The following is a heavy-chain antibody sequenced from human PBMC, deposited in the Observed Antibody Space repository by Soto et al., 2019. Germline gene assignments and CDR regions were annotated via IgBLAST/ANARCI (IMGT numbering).Heavy chain of an antibody. V-gene: IGHV4-59*01. D-gene: IGHD3-10*01. CDR1: GGSISSYY. J-gene: IGHJ6*02. Sequence: SETLSLTCTVSGGSISSYYWSWIRQPPGKGLEWIGYIYYSGSTNYNPSLKSRVTISVDTSKNQFSLKLSSVTAADTAVYYCARDRLPNYYYGSGSYAYYYGMDVWGQGPTVTVSS. CDR2: IYYSGST. CDR3: ARDRLPNYYYGSGSYAYYYGMDV.